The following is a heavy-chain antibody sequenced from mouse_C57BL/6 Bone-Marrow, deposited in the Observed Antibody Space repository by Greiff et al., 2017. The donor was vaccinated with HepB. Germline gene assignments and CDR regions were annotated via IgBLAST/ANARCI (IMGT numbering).Heavy chain of an antibody. CDR1: GYTFTSYW. D-gene: IGHD1-1*01. Sequence: QVQLQQSGAELVKPGASVKMSCKASGYTFTSYWITWVKQRPGQGLEWIGDIYPGSGSTNYNEKFKSKATLTVDTSSSTAYMQLSSLTSEDSAVYYCARGNYYGTGYYFDYWGQGTTLTVSS. J-gene: IGHJ2*01. CDR2: IYPGSGST. CDR3: ARGNYYGTGYYFDY. V-gene: IGHV1-55*01.